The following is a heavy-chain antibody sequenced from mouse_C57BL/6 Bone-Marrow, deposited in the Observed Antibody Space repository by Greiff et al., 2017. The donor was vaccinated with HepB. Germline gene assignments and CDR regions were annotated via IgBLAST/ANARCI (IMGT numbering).Heavy chain of an antibody. Sequence: VQLQQSGPELVKPGASVKLSCKASGYTFTSYDINWVKQRPGQGLEWIGWIYPRDGSTKYNEKFKGKAPLTVDTSSSTAYMELHSLTSEDSAVYFCARPLYYSNFAYWGQGTLVTVSA. CDR2: IYPRDGST. CDR3: ARPLYYSNFAY. V-gene: IGHV1-85*01. CDR1: GYTFTSYD. D-gene: IGHD2-5*01. J-gene: IGHJ3*01.